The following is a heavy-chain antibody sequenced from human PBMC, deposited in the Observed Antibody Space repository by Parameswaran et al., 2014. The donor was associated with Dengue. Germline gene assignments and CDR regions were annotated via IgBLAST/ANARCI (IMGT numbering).Heavy chain of an antibody. V-gene: IGHV4-61*02. D-gene: IGHD2-21*02. CDR2: SIPVGAP. Sequence: LRLSCTVSGGSISSGSSTGAGSGSPPGRDWSGLGVSIPVGAPTTTLLKSRVTISIDTSKNQFSLKLSSVTAADTAVYYCAREWRTASGLWGQGTLVTVSS. J-gene: IGHJ4*02. CDR3: AREWRTASGL. CDR1: GGSISSGSST.